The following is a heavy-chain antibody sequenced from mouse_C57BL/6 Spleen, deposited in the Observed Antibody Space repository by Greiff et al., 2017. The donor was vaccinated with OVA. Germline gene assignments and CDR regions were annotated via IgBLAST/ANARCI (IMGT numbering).Heavy chain of an antibody. CDR3: ARGLGTGGFAY. V-gene: IGHV1-69*01. D-gene: IGHD2-14*01. CDR1: GYTFTSYW. Sequence: QVQLQQPGAELVMPGASVKLSCKASGYTFTSYWMHWVKQRPGQGLEWIGEIDPSDSYTNYNQKFKGKFTLTVDKSSSTAYMQLSSLTSEDAAVYYGARGLGTGGFAYWGQGTLVTVSA. J-gene: IGHJ3*01. CDR2: IDPSDSYT.